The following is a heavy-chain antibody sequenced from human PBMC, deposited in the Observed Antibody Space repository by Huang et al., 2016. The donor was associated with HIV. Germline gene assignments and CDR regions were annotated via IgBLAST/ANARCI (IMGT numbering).Heavy chain of an antibody. CDR2: RYASGTT. Sequence: QVQLKESGPGFLRPSQTLSLTCTVPGPSMNKGSPSGSWIRRPAGKGLDWIGHRYASGTTNYNPSLRSRGTISVDKSKNQFSLKLTAVTAADTAVYYCARGVSILGVVSYYMDVWGKGTTVTVSS. CDR3: ARGVSILGVVSYYMDV. D-gene: IGHD3-3*01. V-gene: IGHV4-61*09. CDR1: GPSMNKGSPS. J-gene: IGHJ6*03.